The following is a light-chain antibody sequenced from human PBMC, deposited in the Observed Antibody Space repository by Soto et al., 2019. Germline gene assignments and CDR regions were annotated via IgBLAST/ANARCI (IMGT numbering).Light chain of an antibody. CDR2: NSS. J-gene: IGKJ3*01. CDR1: QTINSY. V-gene: IGKV1-39*01. Sequence: IQMTQSPSSLSASVGDRVTITCRASQTINSYLHWYQQKPGKAPKLLIYNSSNLQSGVPSRFSGSGSGTDFTLTISTLQPEDFATYYCQHGGAFGPGTKVDI. CDR3: QHGGA.